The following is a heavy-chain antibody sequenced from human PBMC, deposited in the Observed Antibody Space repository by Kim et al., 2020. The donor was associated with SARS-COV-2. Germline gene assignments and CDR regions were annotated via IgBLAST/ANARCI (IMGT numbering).Heavy chain of an antibody. CDR1: GFTFSSYA. V-gene: IGHV3-30-3*01. J-gene: IGHJ4*02. CDR2: ISYDGSNK. CDR3: ARELRFLEWLSTI. Sequence: GGSLRLSCAASGFTFSSYAMHWVRQAPGKGLEWVAVISYDGSNKYYADSVKGRFTISRDNSKNTLYLQMNSLRAEDTAVYYCARELRFLEWLSTIWGQGTLVTVSS. D-gene: IGHD3-3*01.